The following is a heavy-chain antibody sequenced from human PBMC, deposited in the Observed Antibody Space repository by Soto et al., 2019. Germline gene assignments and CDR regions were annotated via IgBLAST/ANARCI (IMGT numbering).Heavy chain of an antibody. CDR1: GYSFTSYC. Sequence: EALKISCKGSGYSFTSYCISWVRQMPGKGLEWMGRIDPSDSYTNYSPSFQGHVTISADKSISTAYLQWSSLKASDTAMYYCASSSSWYHYGMDVWGQGTMVTVSS. V-gene: IGHV5-10-1*01. CDR2: IDPSDSYT. J-gene: IGHJ6*02. CDR3: ASSSSWYHYGMDV. D-gene: IGHD6-13*01.